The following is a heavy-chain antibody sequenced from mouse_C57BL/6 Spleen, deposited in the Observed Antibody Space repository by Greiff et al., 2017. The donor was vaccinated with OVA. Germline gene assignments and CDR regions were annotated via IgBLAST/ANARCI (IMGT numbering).Heavy chain of an antibody. J-gene: IGHJ1*03. Sequence: EVKLVESGAELVRPGSSVKMSCKTSGYTFTSYGINWVKQRPGQGLEWIGYIYIGNGYTEYNEKFKGKATLTSDTSSSTAYMQLSSLTSEDSAIYFCARSGPYCGSGHWYFDVWGTGTTVTVSS. CDR2: IYIGNGYT. CDR1: GYTFTSYG. D-gene: IGHD1-1*01. CDR3: ARSGPYCGSGHWYFDV. V-gene: IGHV1-58*01.